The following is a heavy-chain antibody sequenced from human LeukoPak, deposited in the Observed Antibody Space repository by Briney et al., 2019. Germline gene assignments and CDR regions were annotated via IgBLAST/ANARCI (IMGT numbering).Heavy chain of an antibody. J-gene: IGHJ4*02. D-gene: IGHD6-13*01. CDR3: ARELAAAAGGVRDY. CDR1: GYTFTSYA. V-gene: IGHV7-4-1*02. CDR2: INTNTGNP. Sequence: GAVKVSCKASGYTFTSYAMNWVRQAPGQGLEWMGWINTNTGNPTYAQGFTGRFVFSLDASVSTAYLQISSLKAEDTAVYYCARELAAAAGGVRDYWGQGPLVTVSS.